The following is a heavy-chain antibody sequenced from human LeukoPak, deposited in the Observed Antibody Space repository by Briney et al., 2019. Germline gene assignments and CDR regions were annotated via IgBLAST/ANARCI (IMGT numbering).Heavy chain of an antibody. CDR2: ISTYNSNP. Sequence: GASVKVSCKASGYTFTSYGLSWVRQAPGQGLEWMGWISTYNSNPSYAQKFQGRVTMSTDTSTSTAYMDLRSLRSDDTAVYYCATEGTKDCSGTSCYEDSWGQGSLVTVSS. J-gene: IGHJ4*02. D-gene: IGHD2-2*01. V-gene: IGHV1-18*01. CDR1: GYTFTSYG. CDR3: ATEGTKDCSGTSCYEDS.